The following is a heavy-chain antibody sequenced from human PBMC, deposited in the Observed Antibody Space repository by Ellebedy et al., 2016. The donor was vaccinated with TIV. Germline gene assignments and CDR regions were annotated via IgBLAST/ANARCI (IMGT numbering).Heavy chain of an antibody. V-gene: IGHV3-23*01. CDR3: ARDPPTGNYKSAFDI. CDR2: IRPRGENT. Sequence: GESLKISCAASGFPFISETMTWVRQAPGMGLEWVSTIRPRGENTYYAESVKGRFTISRDNSKNTLYLEMSGLRADDTAVYYCARDPPTGNYKSAFDIWGHGTMVIVSS. J-gene: IGHJ3*02. D-gene: IGHD3-9*01. CDR1: GFPFISET.